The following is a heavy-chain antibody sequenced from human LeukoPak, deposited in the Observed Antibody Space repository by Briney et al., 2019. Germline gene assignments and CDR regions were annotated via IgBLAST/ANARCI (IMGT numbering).Heavy chain of an antibody. J-gene: IGHJ4*02. Sequence: GGSLRLSCAASGFPFSINWMSWVRQAPGKGPEWVANIKEDGSEKYYVDSVKGRFTISRDNAKNSLYLQMNSLRAEDTAVYYCAKSSLIVVVIAIFDYWGQGTLVTVSS. CDR1: GFPFSINW. CDR3: AKSSLIVVVIAIFDY. CDR2: IKEDGSEK. D-gene: IGHD2-21*01. V-gene: IGHV3-7*01.